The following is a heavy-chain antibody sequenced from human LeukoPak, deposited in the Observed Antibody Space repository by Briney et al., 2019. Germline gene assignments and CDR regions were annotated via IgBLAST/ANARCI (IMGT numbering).Heavy chain of an antibody. J-gene: IGHJ4*02. Sequence: SETLSLTRAVPGYSISSAYYWVWIRQPPGKGREGIGSIYHSGSTYYSPSLKSRVTISVATSKNQFSLKLSSVTAADTAVYYCASLKSSSWRFDYWGQGTLVTVSS. V-gene: IGHV4-38-2*01. CDR1: GYSISSAYY. CDR3: ASLKSSSWRFDY. CDR2: IYHSGST. D-gene: IGHD6-13*01.